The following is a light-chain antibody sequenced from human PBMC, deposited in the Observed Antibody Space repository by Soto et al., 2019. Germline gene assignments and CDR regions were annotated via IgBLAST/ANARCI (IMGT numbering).Light chain of an antibody. CDR1: QTVPGNY. CDR2: GAS. Sequence: EIVLTQSPGTLSLSPGERATLSCRASQTVPGNYLAWLQHKPGQAPRLLIYGASSRATGIPDRFSGSGSGTDFGITIARLKPEHFAVYYCHQYTAPPWTLGQGTKVETK. V-gene: IGKV3-20*01. J-gene: IGKJ1*01. CDR3: HQYTAPPWT.